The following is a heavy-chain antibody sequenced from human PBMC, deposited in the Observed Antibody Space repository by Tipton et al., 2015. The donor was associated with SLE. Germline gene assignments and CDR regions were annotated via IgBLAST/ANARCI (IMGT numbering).Heavy chain of an antibody. D-gene: IGHD3-9*01. CDR1: GGSISSGSYY. V-gene: IGHV4-61*09. Sequence: TLSLTCTVSGGSISSGSYYWSWIRQPAGKGLEWIGYIYTSGSTNYNPSLKSRVTISVDTSKNQFSLKLSSVTAADTAVYYCAADKGDAFDIWGQGTMVTVSS. J-gene: IGHJ3*02. CDR2: IYTSGST. CDR3: AADKGDAFDI.